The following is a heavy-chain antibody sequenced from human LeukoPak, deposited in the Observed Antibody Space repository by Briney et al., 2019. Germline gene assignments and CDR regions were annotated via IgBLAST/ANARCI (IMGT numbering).Heavy chain of an antibody. Sequence: ASVKVSCKASGYTFTSYYMHWVRQAPGQGLEWMGIINPSGGSTSYAQKFQGRVTMTRDTSTSTVYMELSSLRSEDTAVYYCARGFFDYGGNSSPFGYWGQGTLVTVSS. CDR3: ARGFFDYGGNSSPFGY. CDR2: INPSGGST. CDR1: GYTFTSYY. J-gene: IGHJ4*02. V-gene: IGHV1-46*01. D-gene: IGHD4-23*01.